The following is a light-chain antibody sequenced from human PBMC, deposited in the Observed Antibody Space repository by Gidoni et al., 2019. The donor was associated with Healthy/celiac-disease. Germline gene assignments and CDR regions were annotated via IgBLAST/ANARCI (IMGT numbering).Light chain of an antibody. Sequence: NFMLTQPHHVSESPGKTVTISCTRSSGSIASNHLQWYQQRPGMSPTTVIYADHQIPSGCPVRFSGSIDSSSNSASLTISGLKPEDAADYYCQSYDISNRGVFGGGTKLTVL. V-gene: IGLV6-57*01. CDR1: SGSIASNH. CDR2: ADH. J-gene: IGLJ3*02. CDR3: QSYDISNRGV.